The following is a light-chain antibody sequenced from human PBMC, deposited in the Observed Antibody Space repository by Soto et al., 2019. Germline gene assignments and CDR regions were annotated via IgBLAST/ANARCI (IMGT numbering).Light chain of an antibody. CDR2: DAS. CDR3: QQRSNWPRGT. Sequence: EIVLTQSPAILSLPPGERATLSCRASQSVSSYLAWYQQKPGQAPRLLIYDASNRATGIPARFSGSGSGTDFTLTISSLEPEDFAVYYCQQRSNWPRGTFGQGTRLEIK. V-gene: IGKV3-11*01. J-gene: IGKJ5*01. CDR1: QSVSSY.